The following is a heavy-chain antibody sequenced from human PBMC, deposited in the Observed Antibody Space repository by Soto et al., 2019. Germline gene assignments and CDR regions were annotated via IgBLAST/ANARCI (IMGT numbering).Heavy chain of an antibody. CDR1: GFTFSSYG. D-gene: IGHD3-22*01. CDR2: IWYDGSNK. Sequence: GGSLRLSCAASGFTFSSYGMHWVRQAPGKGLEWVEVIWYDGSNKYYADSVKGRFTISIDNSKNTLYLQMNSLRAEDTAVYYCARDSGYYARSGLDXWGQGTLVTVSX. J-gene: IGHJ4*02. CDR3: ARDSGYYARSGLDX. V-gene: IGHV3-33*01.